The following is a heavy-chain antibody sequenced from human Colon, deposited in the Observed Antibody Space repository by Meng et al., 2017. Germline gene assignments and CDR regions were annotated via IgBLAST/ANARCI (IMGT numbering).Heavy chain of an antibody. CDR1: GFSLSNSEVG. D-gene: IGHD6-19*01. V-gene: IGHV2-5*02. CDR2: IYWDDDK. J-gene: IGHJ5*02. CDR3: AHHTPGVAVTGTPYNWFDP. Sequence: QITLKDAGPTLLKPTQTLTLTCTFSGFSLSNSEVGLGGIRQPPGKALEWLALIYWDDDKRYSPSLRGRLTITKDTSRDQVVLTMTDMAPDDTATYFCAHHTPGVAVTGTPYNWFDPWGQGTLVTVSS.